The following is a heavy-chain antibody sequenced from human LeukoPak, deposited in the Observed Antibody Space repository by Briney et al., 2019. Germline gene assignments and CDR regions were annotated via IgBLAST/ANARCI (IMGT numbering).Heavy chain of an antibody. Sequence: PGGSPRLSCSASGFTFSSYAMHWVRQAPGKGLEYVSAISSNGGSTYYADSVKGRFTISRDNSKNTLYLQMSSLRAEDTAVYYCVKGLRFLEWVNWYFDLWGRGTLVTVSS. CDR1: GFTFSSYA. CDR2: ISSNGGST. V-gene: IGHV3-64D*09. J-gene: IGHJ2*01. D-gene: IGHD3-3*01. CDR3: VKGLRFLEWVNWYFDL.